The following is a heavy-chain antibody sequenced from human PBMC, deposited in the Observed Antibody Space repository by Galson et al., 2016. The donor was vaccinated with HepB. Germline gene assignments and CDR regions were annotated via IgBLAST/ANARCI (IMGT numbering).Heavy chain of an antibody. J-gene: IGHJ6*02. CDR3: AKDGGQTVVRWERLKKVYYYYAMDV. D-gene: IGHD4-23*01. CDR1: GFTFSSYS. V-gene: IGHV3-48*02. CDR2: ISSSGSTI. Sequence: SLRLSCAASGFTFSSYSMNWVRQAPGKGLEWVSYISSSGSTIYYADSVKGRFTISRDIAKNALYLQMNSLRDEDTAMYYCAKDGGQTVVRWERLKKVYYYYAMDVWGQGTTVTVSS.